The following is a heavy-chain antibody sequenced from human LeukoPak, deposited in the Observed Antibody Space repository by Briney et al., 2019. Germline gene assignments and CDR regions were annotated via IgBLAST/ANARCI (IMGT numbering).Heavy chain of an antibody. CDR3: ARFVLDRGVITSIDY. CDR1: GFTFSSYS. V-gene: IGHV3-21*01. J-gene: IGHJ4*02. Sequence: GGTLRLSCAASGFTFSSYSMNWVRQAPGKGLEWVSSISSSSSYIYYADSVKGRFTISRDNAKNSLYLQMNSLRAEDTAVYYCARFVLDRGVITSIDYWGQGTLVTVSS. D-gene: IGHD3-10*01. CDR2: ISSSSSYI.